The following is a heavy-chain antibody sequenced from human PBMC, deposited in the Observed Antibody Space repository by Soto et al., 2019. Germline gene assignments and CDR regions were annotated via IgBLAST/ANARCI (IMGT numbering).Heavy chain of an antibody. CDR1: GFTFSNSW. CDR3: ARHCHYCIDV. CDR2: MNPDGSTK. Sequence: EAQLVESGGGLVQPGGSLRLSCAASGFTFSNSWMTWVRQTPRKGLEWVANMNPDGSTKNYVDSVKGRFTISRDNAQNSLYLQMNSLRAEDTAVFYCARHCHYCIDVWGRGTTVTVSS. D-gene: IGHD2-21*02. V-gene: IGHV3-7*01. J-gene: IGHJ6*03.